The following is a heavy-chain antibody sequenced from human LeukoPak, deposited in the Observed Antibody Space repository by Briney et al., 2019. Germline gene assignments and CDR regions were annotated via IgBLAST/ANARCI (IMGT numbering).Heavy chain of an antibody. CDR1: GFTFNSYS. J-gene: IGHJ5*02. CDR3: ARAGMDCSSTSCYRLELDP. Sequence: GGSLTLSCAASGFTFNSYSMKWLPQAQGKGREWVSSINSSSRYIYYADSVKGRFTISRDNAKNSLYLQMNSLRAEDTAVYYCARAGMDCSSTSCYRLELDPWGERTLVTVSS. CDR2: INSSSRYI. D-gene: IGHD2-2*01. V-gene: IGHV3-21*01.